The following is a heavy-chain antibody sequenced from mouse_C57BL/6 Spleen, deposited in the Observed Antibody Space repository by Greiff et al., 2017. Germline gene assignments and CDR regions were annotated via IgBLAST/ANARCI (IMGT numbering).Heavy chain of an antibody. CDR3: TGGPPFDGYFSWFAY. CDR1: GFTFSNYW. V-gene: IGHV6-3*01. D-gene: IGHD2-3*01. Sequence: EVQLQESGGGLVQPGGSMKLSCVASGFTFSNYWMNWVRQSPEKGLEWVAQIRLKSDNYATHYAESVKGRFTISRDDSKSSVYLQMNNLRAEDTGIYYCTGGPPFDGYFSWFAYWGQGSLVTVSA. J-gene: IGHJ3*01. CDR2: IRLKSDNYAT.